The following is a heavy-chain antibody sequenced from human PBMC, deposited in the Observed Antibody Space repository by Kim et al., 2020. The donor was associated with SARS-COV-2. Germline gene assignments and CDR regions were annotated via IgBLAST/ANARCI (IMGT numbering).Heavy chain of an antibody. J-gene: IGHJ4*02. V-gene: IGHV3-74*01. CDR1: GFTFGNDW. Sequence: GGSLRLSCAASGFTFGNDWMHWVRQPPGKGLVWVSRLNGDGSTTDYADSVKGRSTISRDNAKTTLYLQMNSLRDEDTAMFYCARDSDWYPDWGQGTLVTV. CDR2: LNGDGSTT. D-gene: IGHD6-19*01. CDR3: ARDSDWYPD.